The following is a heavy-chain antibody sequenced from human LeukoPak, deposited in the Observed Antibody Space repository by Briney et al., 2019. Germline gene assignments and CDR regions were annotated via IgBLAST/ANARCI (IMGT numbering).Heavy chain of an antibody. CDR1: GFTFSDYY. CDR3: ARDYSNYEEVGNFDY. Sequence: GGSLRLSCAASGFTFSDYYMRWIRQAPGKGLEWVSYISSSGSTIYYADSVKGRFTISRDNAKNSLYLQMNSLRAEDTAVYYCARDYSNYEEVGNFDYWGQGTLVTVSS. CDR2: ISSSGSTI. D-gene: IGHD4-11*01. V-gene: IGHV3-11*04. J-gene: IGHJ4*02.